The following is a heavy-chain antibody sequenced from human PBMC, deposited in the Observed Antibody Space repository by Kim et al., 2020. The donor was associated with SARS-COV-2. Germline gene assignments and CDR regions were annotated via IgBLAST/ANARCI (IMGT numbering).Heavy chain of an antibody. V-gene: IGHV1-8*01. CDR3: ASGPSGWYDY. Sequence: ASVKVSCKASGYTFSNYDINWVRQATGQGLEWMGWMNPNSGNTGYARKFHDRVTMTRHTSIDTAYMELNSLTSEDTAVYFCASGPSGWYDYWGQRTLVTVSS. CDR2: MNPNSGNT. CDR1: GYTFSNYD. J-gene: IGHJ4*02. D-gene: IGHD6-19*01.